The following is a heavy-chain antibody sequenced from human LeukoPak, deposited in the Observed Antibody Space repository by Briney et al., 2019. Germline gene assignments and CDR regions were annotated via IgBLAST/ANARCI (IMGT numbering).Heavy chain of an antibody. CDR3: ARVSGSATAPFDY. D-gene: IGHD5-12*01. Sequence: GGSLRLSCAASGFTFSSYSMNWVRQAPGKGLEWGSSISSSSSYIYYADSGKGRFTISRDNAKNSLYLQMNSLRAEDTAVYYCARVSGSATAPFDYWGQGTLVTVSS. V-gene: IGHV3-21*01. J-gene: IGHJ4*02. CDR2: ISSSSSYI. CDR1: GFTFSSYS.